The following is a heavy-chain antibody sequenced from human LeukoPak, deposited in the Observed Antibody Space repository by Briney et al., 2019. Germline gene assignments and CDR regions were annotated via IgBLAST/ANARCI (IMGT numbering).Heavy chain of an antibody. Sequence: GGSLRLSCAASGFTFSSYGMHWVRQAPGKGLEWVAVISYDGSNKYYADSVKGRFTICRDNSKNTLYLQMNSLRAEDTAVYYCAKGEGYFDYWGQGTLVTVSS. J-gene: IGHJ4*02. CDR2: ISYDGSNK. D-gene: IGHD1-26*01. V-gene: IGHV3-30*18. CDR1: GFTFSSYG. CDR3: AKGEGYFDY.